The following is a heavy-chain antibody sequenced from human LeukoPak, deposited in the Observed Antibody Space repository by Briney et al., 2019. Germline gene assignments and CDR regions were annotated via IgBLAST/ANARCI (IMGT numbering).Heavy chain of an antibody. Sequence: GGSLRLSCAASGFTFSSYSMNWVRQAPGKGLEWVSYISSSSSTIYYADSVKGRFTISRDNAKNSLYLQMNSLRAEDTAVYYCARTRSRPLAYYMDVWGKGTTVTVSS. CDR2: ISSSSSTI. CDR3: ARTRSRPLAYYMDV. D-gene: IGHD6-6*01. V-gene: IGHV3-48*01. J-gene: IGHJ6*03. CDR1: GFTFSSYS.